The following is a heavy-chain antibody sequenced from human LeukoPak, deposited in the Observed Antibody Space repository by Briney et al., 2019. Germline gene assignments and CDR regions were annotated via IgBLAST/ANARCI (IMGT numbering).Heavy chain of an antibody. V-gene: IGHV1-69*05. CDR2: IIPIFGTA. CDR1: GGTFSSYA. CDR3: ARDSWDSSGQVMGY. D-gene: IGHD3-22*01. Sequence: EASVKVSCKASGGTFSSYAISWVRQAPGQGLEWMGRIIPIFGTANYAQKFQGRVTITTDESTSTAHMELSSLRSEDTAVYYCARDSWDSSGQVMGYWGQGTLVTVSS. J-gene: IGHJ4*02.